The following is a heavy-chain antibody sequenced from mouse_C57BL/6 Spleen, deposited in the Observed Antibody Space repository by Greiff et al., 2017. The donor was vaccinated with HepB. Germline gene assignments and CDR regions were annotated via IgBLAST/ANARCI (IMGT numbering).Heavy chain of an antibody. Sequence: EVKVVESGGDLVKPGGSLQLSCAASGFTFSSYGMSWVRQTPDKRLEWVATISSGGSYTYYPDSVKGRFTISRDNAKNTLYLQMSSLKSEDTAMYYCARGITTVVAPYFDVWGTGTTVTVSS. D-gene: IGHD1-1*01. CDR2: ISSGGSYT. CDR1: GFTFSSYG. J-gene: IGHJ1*03. CDR3: ARGITTVVAPYFDV. V-gene: IGHV5-6*01.